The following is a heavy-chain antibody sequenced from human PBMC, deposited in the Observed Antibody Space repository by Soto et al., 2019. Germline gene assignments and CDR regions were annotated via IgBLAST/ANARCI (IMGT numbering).Heavy chain of an antibody. CDR1: GGSITSYY. V-gene: IGHV4-59*01. CDR2: IYHSGFT. Sequence: SETLSLTCTVSGGSITSYYWSWIGQPPGKGLEWIGYIYHSGFTNYNPFLKSRVTISVDTSKNQFSPKLSSVTAAETAVYYCARDKYYDSTGNFDYWGQGTLVTVSS. J-gene: IGHJ4*02. CDR3: ARDKYYDSTGNFDY. D-gene: IGHD3-22*01.